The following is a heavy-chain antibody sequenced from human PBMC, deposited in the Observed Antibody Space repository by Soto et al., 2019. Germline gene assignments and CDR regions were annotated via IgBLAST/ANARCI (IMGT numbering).Heavy chain of an antibody. V-gene: IGHV4-38-2*02. CDR1: CYSIISGSY. CDR2: IYHGGTT. Sequence: SETLSLTCSFSCYSIISGSYWGWIRQPPGKGPEWIASIYHGGTTFYNPSLKSRVTLSVDTSNNQFSLKLTSVTAADTAVYYCARVHVMVVAGSTFDYWGHGTLVTVSS. D-gene: IGHD6-19*01. J-gene: IGHJ4*01. CDR3: ARVHVMVVAGSTFDY.